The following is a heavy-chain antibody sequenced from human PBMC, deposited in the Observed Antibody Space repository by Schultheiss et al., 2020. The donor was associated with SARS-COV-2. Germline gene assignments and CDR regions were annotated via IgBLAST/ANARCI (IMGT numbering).Heavy chain of an antibody. J-gene: IGHJ4*02. V-gene: IGHV4-34*01. CDR2: INHSGST. Sequence: SETLSLTCTVSGASISSYYWSWIRQPPGKGLEWIGEINHSGSTNYNPSLKSRVTISVDTSKNQFSLKLSSVTAADTAVYYCARSVRNWNYVGYFDYWGQGTLVTVSS. CDR3: ARSVRNWNYVGYFDY. CDR1: GASISSYY. D-gene: IGHD1-7*01.